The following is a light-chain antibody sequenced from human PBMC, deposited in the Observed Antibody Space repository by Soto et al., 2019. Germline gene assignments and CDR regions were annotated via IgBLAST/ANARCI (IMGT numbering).Light chain of an antibody. CDR1: QRISTY. V-gene: IGKV1-39*01. J-gene: IGKJ1*01. CDR3: QQSSSTLGT. Sequence: DIQMTQSPSSLSESVGDPVTITCRASQRISTYLNWYQQKPGRAPKLVISAASSLQSGVPTRFSGDGSGTDFTLTISSLQPEDVATYFCQQSSSTLGTFGQGTRV. CDR2: AAS.